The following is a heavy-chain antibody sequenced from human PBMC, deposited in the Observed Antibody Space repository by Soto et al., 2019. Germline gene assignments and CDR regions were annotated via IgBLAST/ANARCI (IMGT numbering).Heavy chain of an antibody. V-gene: IGHV1-69*05. Sequence: QVQLVQSGAEVKKPGSSVKVSCKASGGTFSSYAISWVRQAPGQGLEWMGGIIPIFGTANYAQKFQGRVTITXXEXTXXAYMELSSRRSEDTAVYYCAREGRYCSGGSCYSDYWGQGTLVTVSS. CDR1: GGTFSSYA. D-gene: IGHD2-15*01. CDR3: AREGRYCSGGSCYSDY. J-gene: IGHJ4*02. CDR2: IIPIFGTA.